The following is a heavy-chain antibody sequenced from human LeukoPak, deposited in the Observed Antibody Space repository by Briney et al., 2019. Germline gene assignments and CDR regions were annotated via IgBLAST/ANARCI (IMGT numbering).Heavy chain of an antibody. J-gene: IGHJ4*02. Sequence: GGSLLLSCAASGFTFSTYWMHWVRQGPGKGLVWVSRINSDGTTTDYADSVKGRFTISRDNAKNTLYLQMNSLRAEDTAVYYCASDRVTTEYWGQGTLVTVSS. D-gene: IGHD4-11*01. CDR2: INSDGTTT. CDR1: GFTFSTYW. V-gene: IGHV3-74*01. CDR3: ASDRVTTEY.